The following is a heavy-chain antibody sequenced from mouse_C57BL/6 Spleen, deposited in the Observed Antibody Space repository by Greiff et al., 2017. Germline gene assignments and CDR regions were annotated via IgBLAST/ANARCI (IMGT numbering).Heavy chain of an antibody. D-gene: IGHD4-1*01. CDR1: GFTFSDYY. CDR2: INYDGSST. Sequence: EVMLVESEGGLVQPGSSMKLSCTASGFTFSDYYMAWVRQVPEKGLEWVANINYDGSSTYYLDSLKSRFIISRDNAKNILYLQMSSLKSEDTATYDGARDAGTGAWFAYWGQGTLVTVSA. J-gene: IGHJ3*01. V-gene: IGHV5-16*01. CDR3: ARDAGTGAWFAY.